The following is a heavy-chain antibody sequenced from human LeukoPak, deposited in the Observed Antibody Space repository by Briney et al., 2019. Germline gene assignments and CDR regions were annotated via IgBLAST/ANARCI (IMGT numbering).Heavy chain of an antibody. CDR1: GFTFSDYY. CDR2: ISSSGSTI. V-gene: IGHV3-11*01. D-gene: IGHD4-17*01. J-gene: IGHJ6*02. Sequence: GGSLRLSCAASGFTFSDYYMSWIRQAPGKGLEWVSYISSSGSTIYYADSVKGRFTISRDNAKNSLYLQMNSLRAEDTAVYYCTRDKGPRTTDYYYGMDVWGQGTTVTVSS. CDR3: TRDKGPRTTDYYYGMDV.